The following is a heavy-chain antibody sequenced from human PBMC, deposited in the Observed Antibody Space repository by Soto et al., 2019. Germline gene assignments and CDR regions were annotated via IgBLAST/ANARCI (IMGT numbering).Heavy chain of an antibody. CDR1: GFTFSSYG. CDR3: ARVAYSSGWSEWFDP. Sequence: FLRLSCAASGFTFSSYGMHWVRQAPGKGLEWVAVIWFDGSNKYYADSVKGRFTISRDNSKNTLYLQMNSLRAEDTAVYYCARVAYSSGWSEWFDPWGQGTLVTVSS. D-gene: IGHD6-19*01. V-gene: IGHV3-33*01. CDR2: IWFDGSNK. J-gene: IGHJ5*02.